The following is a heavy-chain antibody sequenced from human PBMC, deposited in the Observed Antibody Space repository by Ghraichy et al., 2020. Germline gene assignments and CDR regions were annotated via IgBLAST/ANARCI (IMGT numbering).Heavy chain of an antibody. CDR1: GFTFSNYW. V-gene: IGHV3-74*01. D-gene: IGHD1-26*01. CDR2: INSDGSST. CDR3: GGVLVGGTRGLDY. Sequence: GGSLRLSCAASGFTFSNYWMHWVRQAPGKGLVWVSRINSDGSSTNYADSVKGRFTISRDNAKNTLYLQMNSLRVEDTAVYYCGGVLVGGTRGLDYWGQGTLVTVSS. J-gene: IGHJ4*02.